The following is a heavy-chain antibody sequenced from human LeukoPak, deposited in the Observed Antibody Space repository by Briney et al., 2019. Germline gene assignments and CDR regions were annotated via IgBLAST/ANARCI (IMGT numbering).Heavy chain of an antibody. Sequence: SGGSLRLSCAASGFTFSSYGMSWVRQPAGKGLEWIGRIYTGGSTNYNPSFKSRVTISIDKSKNQFSLKLTSVTAADSAVYYCARGPLLGDDYDPPFRYWGQGTLVTVSS. CDR1: GFTFSSYG. CDR3: ARGPLLGDDYDPPFRY. V-gene: IGHV4-59*10. D-gene: IGHD4/OR15-4a*01. J-gene: IGHJ4*02. CDR2: IYTGGST.